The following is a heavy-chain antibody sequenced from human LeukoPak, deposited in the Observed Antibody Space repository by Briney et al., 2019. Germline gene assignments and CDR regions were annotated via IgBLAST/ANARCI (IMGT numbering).Heavy chain of an antibody. V-gene: IGHV1-18*01. CDR1: GYTFTTYG. CDR2: ISVYNGNT. CDR3: ARMILLLGDVLTVPPRGFDY. D-gene: IGHD3-9*01. J-gene: IGHJ4*02. Sequence: ASVKVSFTASGYTFTTYGISWVRQAPGQGLEWLGRISVYNGNTNYAQKLQGRVTMTTDTSTSTAYMELRSLRSDATAVYYCARMILLLGDVLTVPPRGFDYWGQGTLVTVSS.